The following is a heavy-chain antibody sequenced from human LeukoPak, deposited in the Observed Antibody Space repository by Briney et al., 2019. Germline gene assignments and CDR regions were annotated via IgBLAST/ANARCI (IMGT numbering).Heavy chain of an antibody. D-gene: IGHD4-4*01. CDR3: ARHQLTSRAFDI. CDR2: IYYSGST. Sequence: SETLSLTCTVSGGSISSYYWSWIRQPPGKGLEWIGYIYYSGSTNYNPSLKSRVTISVDTSKNQFSLKLSSVTAADTAVYYCARHQLTSRAFDIWGQGTMVTVSS. V-gene: IGHV4-59*08. CDR1: GGSISSYY. J-gene: IGHJ3*02.